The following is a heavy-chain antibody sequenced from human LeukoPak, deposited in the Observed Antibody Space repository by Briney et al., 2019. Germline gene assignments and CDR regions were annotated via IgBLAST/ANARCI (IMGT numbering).Heavy chain of an antibody. CDR1: GYTFTSYD. V-gene: IGHV1-69*13. J-gene: IGHJ4*02. CDR2: IIPIFGTA. Sequence: SVTVSCKASGYTFTSYDINWVRQAPGQGLEWMGGIIPIFGTANYAQKFQGRVTITADESTSTAYMELSSLRSEDTAVYYCAREWDGCFDYWGQGTLVTVSS. CDR3: AREWDGCFDY. D-gene: IGHD5-24*01.